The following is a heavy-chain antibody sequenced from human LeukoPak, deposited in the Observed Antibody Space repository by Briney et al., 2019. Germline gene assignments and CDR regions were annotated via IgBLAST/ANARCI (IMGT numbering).Heavy chain of an antibody. CDR2: ISSSSSYI. CDR1: GFMFSTYE. Sequence: GGSLRLSCAASGFMFSTYEMNWVRQAPGKGLEWVSSISSSSSYIYYADSVKGRFTISRDNAKNSLYLQMNSLRAEDTAVYYCAREDSSGYGYYYYYYMDVWGKGTTVTVSS. J-gene: IGHJ6*03. CDR3: AREDSSGYGYYYYYYMDV. V-gene: IGHV3-21*01. D-gene: IGHD3-22*01.